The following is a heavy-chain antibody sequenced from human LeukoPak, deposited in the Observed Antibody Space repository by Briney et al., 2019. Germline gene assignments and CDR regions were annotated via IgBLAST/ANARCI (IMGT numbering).Heavy chain of an antibody. Sequence: GGSLRLSCAASGFTFSRYSMHWVRQAPGKGLEWVSSITSSSSYVYYADSLKGRFTISRDYAKNSLYLQMNSLRAEDTAMYYCARGGDGYTPWGQGTLVTVSS. D-gene: IGHD5-24*01. J-gene: IGHJ5*02. CDR1: GFTFSRYS. CDR2: ITSSSSYV. CDR3: ARGGDGYTP. V-gene: IGHV3-21*01.